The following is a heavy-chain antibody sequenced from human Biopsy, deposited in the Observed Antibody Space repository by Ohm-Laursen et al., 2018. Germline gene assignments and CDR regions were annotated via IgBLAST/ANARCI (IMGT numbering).Heavy chain of an antibody. V-gene: IGHV1-69*06. J-gene: IGHJ2*01. CDR3: ARFPLGAYDDSGSYRAVEHWYLDL. Sequence: GASVTVSCKASGGTFTNHAVGWVRQAPGQGLEWVGSSIPLFNTANYADKFQGRVTLTADKSTTTAYMELSSLRSEDTAIYYCARFPLGAYDDSGSYRAVEHWYLDLWGRGTLVTVSS. CDR1: GGTFTNHA. CDR2: SIPLFNTA. D-gene: IGHD3-22*01.